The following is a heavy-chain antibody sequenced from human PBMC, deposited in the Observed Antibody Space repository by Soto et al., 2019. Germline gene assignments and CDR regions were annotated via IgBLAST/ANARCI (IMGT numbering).Heavy chain of an antibody. J-gene: IGHJ4*02. CDR2: ISGTGGST. CDR3: AKGVSFSPAFYFDS. Sequence: EVQLLESGGGIVQPGGSLRVSCVTSGFTFCNYGMTWARRAPGKGLEWVSGISGTGGSTFYAASVRGRFTISRDNSKNTLYLQIDSLRAEDTAVYFCAKGVSFSPAFYFDSWGQGTLVTVSS. D-gene: IGHD1-26*01. CDR1: GFTFCNYG. V-gene: IGHV3-23*01.